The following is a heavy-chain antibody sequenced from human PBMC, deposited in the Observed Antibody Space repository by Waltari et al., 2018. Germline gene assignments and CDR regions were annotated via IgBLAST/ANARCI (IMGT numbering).Heavy chain of an antibody. J-gene: IGHJ4*02. CDR2: INPSGGST. CDR1: GYTFTSYY. Sequence: QVQLVQSGAEVTKPGASVKVSCKASGYTFTSYYMHWVRQAPGQGLEWMGIINPSGGSTSYAQKCQGRVTMTRDTSTSTVYMELSSLRSEDTAVYYCARVTWFRELLDYWGQGTLVTVSS. D-gene: IGHD3-10*01. V-gene: IGHV1-46*01. CDR3: ARVTWFRELLDY.